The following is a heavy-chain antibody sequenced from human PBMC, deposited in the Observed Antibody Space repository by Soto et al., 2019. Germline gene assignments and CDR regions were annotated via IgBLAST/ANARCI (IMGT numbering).Heavy chain of an antibody. J-gene: IGHJ3*02. D-gene: IGHD3-16*01. CDR2: IYYNGHT. Sequence: QLQLQESGPGLLKPSETLSLTCSVSGGSISSSSYNWDWIRQPPGKGLEWIGTIYYNGHTDYNPSHKSRATIPVDASASQFSLKLRSVIAADTSIYYCASLSGNAFDIWGHGTMVTVSP. CDR1: GGSISSSSYN. V-gene: IGHV4-39*01. CDR3: ASLSGNAFDI.